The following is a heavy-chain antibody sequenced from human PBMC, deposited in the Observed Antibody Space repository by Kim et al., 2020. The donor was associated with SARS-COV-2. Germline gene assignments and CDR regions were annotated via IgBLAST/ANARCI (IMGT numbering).Heavy chain of an antibody. J-gene: IGHJ6*01. Sequence: SVKVSCKASGGTFSSYGITWVRQAPGQGLEWMGRIIPILDIVNYAEKFQGRVSMTADKSTGTAYMELSSLRSDDTATYYCARGGWRTACDGGDHGMDVW. CDR1: GGTFSSYG. CDR2: IIPILDIV. D-gene: IGHD3-16*01. CDR3: ARGGWRTACDGGDHGMDV. V-gene: IGHV1-69*04.